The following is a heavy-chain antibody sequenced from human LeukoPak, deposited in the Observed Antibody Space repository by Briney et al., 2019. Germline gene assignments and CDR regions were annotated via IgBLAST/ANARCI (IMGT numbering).Heavy chain of an antibody. CDR1: GGSISSSSYY. D-gene: IGHD3-22*01. CDR3: ARDYYDSSGYYYRGKHVAFDI. CDR2: IYYSGST. V-gene: IGHV4-39*07. Sequence: SETLSLTCTVSGGSISSSSYYWGWIRQPPGKGLEWIGSIYYSGSTYYDPSLKSRVTISVDTSKNQFSLKLSSVTAADTAVYYCARDYYDSSGYYYRGKHVAFDIWGQGTMVTVSS. J-gene: IGHJ3*02.